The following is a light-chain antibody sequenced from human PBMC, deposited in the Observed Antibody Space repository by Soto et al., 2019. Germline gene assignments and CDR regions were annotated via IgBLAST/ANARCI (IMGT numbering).Light chain of an antibody. CDR1: QSADSN. V-gene: IGKV3D-15*01. CDR2: RVS. Sequence: EIEMTQSPDTLSVSPGERATLSCRASQSADSNLAWYQQKPGQAPRLVIYRVSTRATGIPARFSGSGSGTEFTLTISSLQSEDAAVYYCQQHNNWPLTFGGGTKVEI. CDR3: QQHNNWPLT. J-gene: IGKJ4*01.